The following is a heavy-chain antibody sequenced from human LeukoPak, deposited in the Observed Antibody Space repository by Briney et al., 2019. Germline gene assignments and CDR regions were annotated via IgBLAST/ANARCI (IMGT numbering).Heavy chain of an antibody. CDR3: ARAHMATVTTYYFDY. CDR2: INPNSGGT. J-gene: IGHJ4*02. V-gene: IGHV1-2*04. Sequence: ASVKVSCKASGYTFTGYYMHWVRQAPGQGLEWMGWINPNSGGTNYAQKFQGWVTMTRDTSISTAYMELTRLTSDDTAVYYCARAHMATVTTYYFDYWGQGTLVTVSS. D-gene: IGHD4-17*01. CDR1: GYTFTGYY.